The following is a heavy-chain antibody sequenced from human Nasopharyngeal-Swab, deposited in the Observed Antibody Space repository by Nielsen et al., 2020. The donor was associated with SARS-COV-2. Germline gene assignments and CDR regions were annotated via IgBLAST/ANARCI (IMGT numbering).Heavy chain of an antibody. CDR2: ITPFNGNA. CDR1: RFSITYRF. D-gene: IGHD2-8*01. Sequence: SVNVSRKASRFSITYRFLHWLRPAPGQALEWMGWITPFNGNAKYAQKFQGRVSITRNGSRNTASLELSSLRPDDTAMYFCASGQCINGVCNPTDGLDVWGQGTSVTVS. CDR3: ASGQCINGVCNPTDGLDV. V-gene: IGHV1-45*02. J-gene: IGHJ6*02.